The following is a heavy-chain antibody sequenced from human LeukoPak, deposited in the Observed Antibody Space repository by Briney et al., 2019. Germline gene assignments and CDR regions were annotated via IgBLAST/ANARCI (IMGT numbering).Heavy chain of an antibody. CDR2: IYYSGST. CDR3: ARDSGWGEDWFDP. D-gene: IGHD6-19*01. CDR1: GGSISSFY. J-gene: IGHJ5*02. V-gene: IGHV4-59*01. Sequence: GSLRLSCTVSGGSISSFYWSWIRQPPGKGLEWIGYIYYSGSTNYNPSLKSRVTISVDTSKNQFSLKLSSVTAADTAVYYCARDSGWGEDWFDPWGQGTLVTVSS.